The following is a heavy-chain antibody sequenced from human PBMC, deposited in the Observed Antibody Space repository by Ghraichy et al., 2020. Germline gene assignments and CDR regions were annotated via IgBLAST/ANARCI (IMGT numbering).Heavy chain of an antibody. D-gene: IGHD3-3*01. V-gene: IGHV1-3*01. CDR3: ARGSRITIFGVVIMGWFDP. CDR1: GETVTSYA. CDR2: INAGNGNT. J-gene: IGHJ5*02. Sequence: ASVKVSCKAAGETVTSYAMHWVRQAPGQRLEWMGWINAGNGNTKYSQKFQGRVTITRDTSASTAYMELSSLRSEDTAVYYCARGSRITIFGVVIMGWFDPWGQGSLVTVAS.